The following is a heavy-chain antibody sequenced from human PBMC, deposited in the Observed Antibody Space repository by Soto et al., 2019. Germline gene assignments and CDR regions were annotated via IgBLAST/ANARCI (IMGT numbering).Heavy chain of an antibody. D-gene: IGHD3-10*01. CDR3: AKDPSYGSGSYYYYYYGVDV. CDR1: GFTFSSYA. CDR2: ISGSGDST. V-gene: IGHV3-23*01. Sequence: EVQVLESGGGLVQPGGSLRLSCAASGFTFSSYAMSWVRQAPGKGLEWVSAISGSGDSTYHADSVRGRFTISRDNSKNTLYLQMNSLRAEDTAVYYCAKDPSYGSGSYYYYYYGVDVWGQGTTVTVSS. J-gene: IGHJ6*02.